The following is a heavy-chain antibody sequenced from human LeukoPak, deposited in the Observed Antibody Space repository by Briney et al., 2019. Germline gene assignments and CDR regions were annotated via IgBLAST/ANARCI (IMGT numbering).Heavy chain of an antibody. CDR1: GFTFSSFG. J-gene: IGHJ4*02. D-gene: IGHD6-13*01. CDR3: ARGLYSSSWYYN. CDR2: ISSSSSTI. V-gene: IGHV3-48*01. Sequence: GGSLRLSCAASGFTFSSFGMNWVRQAPGKGLEWVSYISSSSSTIYYADSVKGRFTISRDNAKNSLYLQMNSLRAEDTAVYFCARGLYSSSWYYNWGQGTLVTVSS.